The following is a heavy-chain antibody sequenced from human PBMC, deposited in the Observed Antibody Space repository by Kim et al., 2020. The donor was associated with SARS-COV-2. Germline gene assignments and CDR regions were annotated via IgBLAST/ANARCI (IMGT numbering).Heavy chain of an antibody. Sequence: ASVKVSCKASGYTFTTYDVNWVRQAPGQGLEWMGWVSPNNGNTGYAQQFHGRVIMTRDTSTSTAYMELNNLKSEDTAVYYCARGLGEGATNWFDAWGPGT. J-gene: IGHJ5*02. V-gene: IGHV1-8*01. CDR3: ARGLGEGATNWFDA. CDR1: GYTFTTYD. CDR2: VSPNNGNT. D-gene: IGHD1-26*01.